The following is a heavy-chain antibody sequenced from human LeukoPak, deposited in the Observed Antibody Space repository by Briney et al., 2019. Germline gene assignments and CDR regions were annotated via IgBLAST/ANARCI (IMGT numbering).Heavy chain of an antibody. CDR3: ARRAGGYSHPYDY. D-gene: IGHD4-23*01. CDR1: GFTFSRDS. J-gene: IGHJ4*02. V-gene: IGHV3-48*01. Sequence: GGSLRLSCAASGFTFSRDSMNWVRQAPGKGLEWVSYISSSSSTIYYADSVKGRFTISRDNAKNSLYLQMNSLRVEDTAVYYCARRAGGYSHPYDYWGQGILVTVSS. CDR2: ISSSSSTI.